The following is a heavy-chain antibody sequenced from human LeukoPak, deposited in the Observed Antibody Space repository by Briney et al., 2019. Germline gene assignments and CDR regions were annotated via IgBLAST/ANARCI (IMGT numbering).Heavy chain of an antibody. CDR2: IYYSGST. D-gene: IGHD3-22*01. V-gene: IGHV4-59*08. J-gene: IGHJ4*02. CDR1: GGSISSYY. Sequence: PSETLSLTCTVSGGSISSYYWSWIRQPPGKGLEWIGYIYYSGSTNYNPSLKSRVTISVDTSRNQFSLKLSSVTAADTAVYYCARSIPNSRLLLEGFDYWGQGTLVTVSS. CDR3: ARSIPNSRLLLEGFDY.